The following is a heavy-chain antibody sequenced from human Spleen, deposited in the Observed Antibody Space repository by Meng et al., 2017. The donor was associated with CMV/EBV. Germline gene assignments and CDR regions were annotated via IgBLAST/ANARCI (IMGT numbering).Heavy chain of an antibody. Sequence: SCAASGFTFDDFAMHWVRQTPGEGLEWVSGISGNSGFKGYADSVKGRFTISRDNAKNSLYLQMNSLRAEDTAVYYCARDRRNYYGMDVWGQGTTVTVSS. CDR1: GFTFDDFA. CDR3: ARDRRNYYGMDV. CDR2: ISGNSGFK. J-gene: IGHJ6*02. V-gene: IGHV3-9*01.